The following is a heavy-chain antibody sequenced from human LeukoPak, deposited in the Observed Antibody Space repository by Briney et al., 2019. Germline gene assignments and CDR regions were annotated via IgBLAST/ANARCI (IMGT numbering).Heavy chain of an antibody. Sequence: ASVKVSCKASGYTFIGYSMHCVRQAPGQGLEWMGWINPKSGGTNYAQKFQGRVTMTRDTSISTVYMELSRLRSDDTAVYNCARGPGLTAILNCFDPWGQGTLVTVSS. J-gene: IGHJ5*02. V-gene: IGHV1-2*02. CDR3: ARGPGLTAILNCFDP. CDR2: INPKSGGT. CDR1: GYTFIGYS. D-gene: IGHD1-14*01.